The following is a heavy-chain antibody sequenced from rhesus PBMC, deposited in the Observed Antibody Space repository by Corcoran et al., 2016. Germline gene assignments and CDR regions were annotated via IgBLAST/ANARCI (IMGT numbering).Heavy chain of an antibody. D-gene: IGHD3-3*01. CDR2: IGGSSGIT. CDR1: GGSISGSY. J-gene: IGHJ4*01. V-gene: IGHV4-165*02. CDR3: ARFTGYYPNFDS. Sequence: QVQLQESGPGLLKPSETLSLTCAVSGGSISGSYWNWIRQPPGSGREWSGYIGGSSGITSYHPSPKSRLTFSTDPSKSQFSLKLSSVTAADTAVYYCARFTGYYPNFDSWGQGVLVTVSS.